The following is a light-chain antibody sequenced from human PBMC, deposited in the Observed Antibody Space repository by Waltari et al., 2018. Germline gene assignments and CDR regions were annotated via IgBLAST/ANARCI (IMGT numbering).Light chain of an antibody. V-gene: IGKV3-15*01. J-gene: IGKJ4*01. CDR3: QQYSKWPLT. CDR2: GAS. Sequence: EIVMTQSPATLSVSPGDRATLSCRASQTISSSLAWYQQKPGLAPRLLICGASTRAAGIPARFSGSGAGTEFTRTITSLQSEDFAFYSCQQYSKWPLTFGGGTKVEIK. CDR1: QTISSS.